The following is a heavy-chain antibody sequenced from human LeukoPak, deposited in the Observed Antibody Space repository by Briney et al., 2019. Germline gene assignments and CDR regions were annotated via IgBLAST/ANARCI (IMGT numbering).Heavy chain of an antibody. D-gene: IGHD3-22*01. J-gene: IGHJ6*02. Sequence: SEALSLTCDVFGGSFTDYFWTWVRQSPGKGLEWIGEINDYTGNTNYNPSLNSRVSISLEKSKNQFSLELRSVTAADTAVYYCARGRVAKIVVVHSFQYGMDVWGQGTTVTVSS. CDR3: ARGRVAKIVVVHSFQYGMDV. CDR2: INDYTGNT. V-gene: IGHV4-34*01. CDR1: GGSFTDYF.